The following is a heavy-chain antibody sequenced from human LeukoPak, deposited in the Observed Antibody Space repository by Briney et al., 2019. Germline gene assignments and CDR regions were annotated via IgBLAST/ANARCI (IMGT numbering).Heavy chain of an antibody. J-gene: IGHJ3*02. CDR3: ACLTTADAFDI. CDR1: GGSISSYY. CDR2: IYDSGST. Sequence: SETLSLTCTVSGGSISSYYWSWIRQPPGKGVEWIGYIYDSGSTNYNPSLKRRVNISVEKCKNQFSLKLSSVTAADTAVYYCACLTTADAFDIWGQGTMVTVSS. V-gene: IGHV4-59*01. D-gene: IGHD3-22*01.